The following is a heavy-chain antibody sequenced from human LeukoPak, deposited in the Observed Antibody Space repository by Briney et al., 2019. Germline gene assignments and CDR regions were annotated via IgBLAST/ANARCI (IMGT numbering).Heavy chain of an antibody. Sequence: SETLSLTCTVSGGSISSSSYYWGWIRQPPGKGLEWIGSIYYSGSTYYNPSLKSRVTISVDTSKNQFSLKLSSVTAADTAIYYCARDIPGQDAFDIWGQGTMVTVSS. J-gene: IGHJ3*02. CDR2: IYYSGST. V-gene: IGHV4-39*02. CDR1: GGSISSSSYY. CDR3: ARDIPGQDAFDI.